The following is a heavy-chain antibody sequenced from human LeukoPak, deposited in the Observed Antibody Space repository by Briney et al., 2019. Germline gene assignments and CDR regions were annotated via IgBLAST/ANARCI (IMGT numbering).Heavy chain of an antibody. Sequence: SETLSLTCTVSGYSISSGYYWGWIRQPPGKGLEWIGSIYHSGSTYYNPSLKSRVTISVDTSKNQFSLKLSSVTAADTAVYYCARGGSSSWYSGSSHYFDYWGQGTLVTVSS. CDR3: ARGGSSSWYSGSSHYFDY. J-gene: IGHJ4*02. D-gene: IGHD6-13*01. V-gene: IGHV4-38-2*02. CDR1: GYSISSGYY. CDR2: IYHSGST.